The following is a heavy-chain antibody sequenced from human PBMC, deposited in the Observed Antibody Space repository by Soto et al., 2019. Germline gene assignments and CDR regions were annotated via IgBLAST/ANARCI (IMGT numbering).Heavy chain of an antibody. Sequence: QVQLVQSGAEVKKPGASVKISCTASGYTVTTHYMHWVRQAPGRGFEWMGAINPGSGAAKYTQTFQARVTMTRDTSTNTVYMEMSALRSEDTAVFYCARGGEVGVAGSAAFDMWGQGTMVTVSS. CDR2: INPGSGAA. D-gene: IGHD3-3*01. CDR3: ARGGEVGVAGSAAFDM. J-gene: IGHJ3*02. V-gene: IGHV1-46*01. CDR1: GYTVTTHY.